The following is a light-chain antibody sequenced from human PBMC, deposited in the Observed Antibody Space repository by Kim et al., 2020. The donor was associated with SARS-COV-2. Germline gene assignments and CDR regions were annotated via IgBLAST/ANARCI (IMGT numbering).Light chain of an antibody. J-gene: IGLJ3*02. CDR2: DVS. CDR1: SSDVGGYNY. Sequence: QPASVSGSPGQSITISCTGTSSDVGGYNYVSCYQQHPGKAPKLMIYDVSNRPSGVSNRFSGSKSGNTASLTISGLQAEDEADYYCSSYTGSSTLAWVFGGGTKLTVL. V-gene: IGLV2-14*03. CDR3: SSYTGSSTLAWV.